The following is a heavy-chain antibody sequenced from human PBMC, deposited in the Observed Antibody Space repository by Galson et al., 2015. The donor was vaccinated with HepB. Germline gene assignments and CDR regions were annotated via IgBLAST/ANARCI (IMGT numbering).Heavy chain of an antibody. J-gene: IGHJ5*02. V-gene: IGHV1-2*02. CDR1: GYTFNIYY. CDR3: ARDGEILPAALFWFVP. D-gene: IGHD2-2*01. CDR2: INPNSGGT. Sequence: SVKVSCKASGYTFNIYYIHWVRQAPGQGLEWMGWINPNSGGTNYAQKFQGRVTMTRDTSISTVYMDLSSLTSDDTAVFYCARDGEILPAALFWFVPWGQAALVPVSS.